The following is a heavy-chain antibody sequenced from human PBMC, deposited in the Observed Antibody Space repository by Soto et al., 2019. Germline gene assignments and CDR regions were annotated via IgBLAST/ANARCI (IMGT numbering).Heavy chain of an antibody. D-gene: IGHD2-21*01. CDR1: GFSFDDYA. J-gene: IGHJ3*02. CDR2: ISWNSGTI. Sequence: EVQLVESGGGLVQPGRSLRLSCAASGFSFDDYAMHWVRQAPGKGLEWVTGISWNSGTIYYADSVKGRFTISRDNAKNSLYLQMNSLRAEDTAVYYCARAYIVPGAFDIWGQGTMVTVSS. CDR3: ARAYIVPGAFDI. V-gene: IGHV3-9*01.